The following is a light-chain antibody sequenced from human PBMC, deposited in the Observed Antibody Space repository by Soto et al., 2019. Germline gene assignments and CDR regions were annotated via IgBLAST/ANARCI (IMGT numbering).Light chain of an antibody. CDR1: QSISNH. CDR3: QQYNSYS. CDR2: AAS. J-gene: IGKJ1*01. Sequence: DIQMTQSPSSLSASVEDRVIITCRASQSISNHLNWYQQKPGKAPKLLIYAASSLQSGVPSRFSGSGSGTEFTLTISSLQPDDFATYYCQQYNSYSFGQGTKV. V-gene: IGKV1-39*01.